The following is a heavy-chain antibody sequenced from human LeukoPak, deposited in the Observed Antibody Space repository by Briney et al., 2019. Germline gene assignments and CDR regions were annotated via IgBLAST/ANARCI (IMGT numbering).Heavy chain of an antibody. CDR2: IFYSGST. CDR3: ARVRGYYDSSGYYPAFDI. J-gene: IGHJ3*02. Sequence: SETLSLTCAVYGGSFSGYYWSWIRQPPGKGLEWIGNIFYSGSTYYSPSLKSRVTISLDTSRNQFSLKLNSVTAADTAVYYCARVRGYYDSSGYYPAFDIWGQGTMVTVSS. CDR1: GGSFSGYY. D-gene: IGHD3-22*01. V-gene: IGHV4-34*12.